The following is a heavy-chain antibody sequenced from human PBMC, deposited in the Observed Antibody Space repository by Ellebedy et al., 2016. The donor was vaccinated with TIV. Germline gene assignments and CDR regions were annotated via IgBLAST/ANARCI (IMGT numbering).Heavy chain of an antibody. J-gene: IGHJ4*02. CDR3: TRASDFDY. V-gene: IGHV3-48*02. CDR2: ISSSGTPI. Sequence: GESLKISXAASGFTFSTYGMTWVRQAPGKGLQWVSYISSSGTPIYYADSVKGRFTISRDNAKNSLYLQSNSLRDEDTAVYYCTRASDFDYWGQGTLVTVSS. CDR1: GFTFSTYG. D-gene: IGHD1-26*01.